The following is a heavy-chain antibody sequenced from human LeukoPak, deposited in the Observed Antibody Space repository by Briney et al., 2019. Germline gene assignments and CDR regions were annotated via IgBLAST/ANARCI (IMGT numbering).Heavy chain of an antibody. V-gene: IGHV1-2*02. D-gene: IGHD6-13*01. J-gene: IGHJ5*02. Sequence: GASVKVSCKASGYTFTGYYMHWVRQAPGQGLEWMGWINPNSGGTNYARKFQGRVTMTRDTSISTAYMELGRLRSDDTAVYYCARGHSSSWSWFDPWGQGTLVTVSS. CDR1: GYTFTGYY. CDR3: ARGHSSSWSWFDP. CDR2: INPNSGGT.